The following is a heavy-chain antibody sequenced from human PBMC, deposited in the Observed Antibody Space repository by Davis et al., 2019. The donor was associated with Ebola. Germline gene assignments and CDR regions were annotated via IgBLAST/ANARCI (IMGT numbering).Heavy chain of an antibody. D-gene: IGHD2/OR15-2a*01. Sequence: PGGSLRLSCAASGFTFSTSAIQWVRQASGKGLEWIGRIRSDFPKYSTSYGASVNGRFTISRDDSANTAYLQMTRLRPEDTAVYYCIRELYSNSPFYDHWGQGTLVTVSS. CDR2: IRSDFPKYST. CDR1: GFTFSTSA. V-gene: IGHV3-73*01. J-gene: IGHJ4*02. CDR3: IRELYSNSPFYDH.